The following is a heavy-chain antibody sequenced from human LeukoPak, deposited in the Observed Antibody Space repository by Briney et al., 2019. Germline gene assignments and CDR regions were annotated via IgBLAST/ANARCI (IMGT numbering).Heavy chain of an antibody. Sequence: SETLSLTCTVSGGSIRSYYWSWIRQPPGKGLEWIGYIYYTGSTKYSPSLKSRVTISVDTSQNQFSLKLSSVTAADTAMYYCARRKAKTPNYFDYWGQGALVTVSS. CDR2: IYYTGST. CDR1: GGSIRSYY. J-gene: IGHJ4*02. CDR3: ARRKAKTPNYFDY. V-gene: IGHV4-59*08.